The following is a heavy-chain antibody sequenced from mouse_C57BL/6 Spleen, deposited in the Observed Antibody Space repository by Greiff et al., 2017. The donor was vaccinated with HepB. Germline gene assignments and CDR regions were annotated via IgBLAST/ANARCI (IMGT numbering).Heavy chain of an antibody. Sequence: EVKLQESGGGLVKPGGSLKLSCAASGFTFSDYGMHWVRQAPEKGLEWVAYISSGSSTIYYADTVKGRFTISRDNAKNTLFLQMTSLRSEDTAMYYCATKLGRAWFAYWGQGTLVTVSA. CDR2: ISSGSSTI. D-gene: IGHD4-1*01. CDR3: ATKLGRAWFAY. V-gene: IGHV5-17*01. J-gene: IGHJ3*01. CDR1: GFTFSDYG.